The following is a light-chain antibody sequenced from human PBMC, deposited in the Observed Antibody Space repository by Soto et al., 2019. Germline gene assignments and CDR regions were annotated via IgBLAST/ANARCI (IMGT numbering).Light chain of an antibody. CDR1: QSISTY. J-gene: IGKJ1*01. CDR2: AAS. Sequence: TQSPSSLSASVGDRVTITCRASQSISTYLNWYQKKLGKAPKLLIYAASSLQSGVPSRFSGSGSGTDFTLTISSLQPEDFAIYYCQQSNGTPRTFGQGTKVDIK. V-gene: IGKV1-39*01. CDR3: QQSNGTPRT.